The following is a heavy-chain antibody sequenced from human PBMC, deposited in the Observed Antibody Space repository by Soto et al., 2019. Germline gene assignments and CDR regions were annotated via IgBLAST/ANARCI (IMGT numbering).Heavy chain of an antibody. J-gene: IGHJ4*02. CDR3: GRTPNWYYFDY. V-gene: IGHV3-30-3*01. CDR1: GFTFSSYV. CDR2: ISYDGSNK. D-gene: IGHD1-1*01. Sequence: QVQLVESGGGVVQPGRSLRLSCAASGFTFSSYVMHWVRQAPGKGLEWVAVISYDGSNKYYADSVKGRFTISRDNSKSRLYLQMNSLSAEGTAVYYCGRTPNWYYFDYWGQGTLVTVSS.